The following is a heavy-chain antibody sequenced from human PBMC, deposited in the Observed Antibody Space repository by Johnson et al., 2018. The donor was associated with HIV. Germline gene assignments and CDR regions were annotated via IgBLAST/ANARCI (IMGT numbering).Heavy chain of an antibody. CDR2: VNPNGGSK. CDR1: QFTFSSYY. J-gene: IGHJ3*02. D-gene: IGHD1-26*01. Sequence: VQLVESGGGLAKPAWSPRLSCAASQFTFSSYYMNCVRQAPGNGLELVGQVNPNGGSKYLTDSGKDRFNISRDNAKNTLHLQMSSLRAEDTAFYYCARDLVGAGRFDIWGQGTMVTVSS. V-gene: IGHV3-25*05. CDR3: ARDLVGAGRFDI.